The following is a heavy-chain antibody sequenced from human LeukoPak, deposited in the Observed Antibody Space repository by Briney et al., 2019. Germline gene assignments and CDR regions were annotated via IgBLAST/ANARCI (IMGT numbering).Heavy chain of an antibody. CDR1: GYTFTGYY. Sequence: GASVKVSCKASGYTFTGYYMHWVRQAPGQGLEWMGWINPNSGGTNYAQKFQGRVTMTRNTSISTAYMELSRLRSDDTAVYYCARQTRTQITMIEYWGQGTLVTVSS. J-gene: IGHJ4*02. CDR2: INPNSGGT. CDR3: ARQTRTQITMIEY. D-gene: IGHD3-22*01. V-gene: IGHV1-2*02.